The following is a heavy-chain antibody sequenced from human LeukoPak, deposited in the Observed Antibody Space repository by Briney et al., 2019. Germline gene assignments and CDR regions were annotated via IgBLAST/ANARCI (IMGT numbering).Heavy chain of an antibody. J-gene: IGHJ6*02. D-gene: IGHD3-16*02. CDR3: ARVLSAYYNYGMDV. CDR2: IYYSGST. CDR1: GGSISSHY. Sequence: AETLSLTCTVSGGSISSHYWSWIRQPPGKGLEWIGYIYYSGSTNYNPSLKSRVTISVDTSKSQFSLKLSSVTAADTAVYYCARVLSAYYNYGMDVWGQGTTVTVSS. V-gene: IGHV4-59*11.